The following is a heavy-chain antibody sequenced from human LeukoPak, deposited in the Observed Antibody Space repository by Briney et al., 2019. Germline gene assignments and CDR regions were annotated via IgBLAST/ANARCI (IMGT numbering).Heavy chain of an antibody. D-gene: IGHD6-13*01. CDR1: GFTFSTYA. CDR3: ARGQPPSYYDMDV. V-gene: IGHV3-23*01. Sequence: GGSLRLSCAASGFTFSTYAMSWVRQAPGKGLDWVSTVGDGGRDTHYADSVKGRFTISRDNSKNTLYLQMSSLRAEDTALYYCARGQPPSYYDMDVWGQGTTVTVSS. J-gene: IGHJ6*02. CDR2: VGDGGRDT.